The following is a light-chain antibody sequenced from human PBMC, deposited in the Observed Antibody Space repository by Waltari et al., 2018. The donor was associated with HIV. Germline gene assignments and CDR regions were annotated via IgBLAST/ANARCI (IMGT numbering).Light chain of an antibody. CDR1: GSAPGRPF. J-gene: IGLJ2*01. CDR3: AIWDDNLRGV. V-gene: IGLV1-47*01. Sequence: SVLSPQPSASGTPGQGAPLFCFGSGSAPGRPFVSWYQPPPGAAPKLLISRNYQRPSGFPDGFSGSKSGSSASLAISGLRSDDEADYYCAIWDDNLRGVFGGGTRLTIL. CDR2: RNY.